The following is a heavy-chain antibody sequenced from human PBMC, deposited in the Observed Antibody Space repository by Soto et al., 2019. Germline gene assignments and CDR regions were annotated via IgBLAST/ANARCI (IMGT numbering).Heavy chain of an antibody. Sequence: GGSLRLSCEVSGFTFSNYGMHWVRQAPGKGLEWVSHISFDGNDIHYADSVKGRFTISRDSSKNTLYLQMNSLKSEDTAVYYCAKDYATKWCLDSWGQGTLVTVSS. CDR2: ISFDGNDI. CDR1: GFTFSNYG. J-gene: IGHJ4*02. V-gene: IGHV3-30*18. D-gene: IGHD2-15*01. CDR3: AKDYATKWCLDS.